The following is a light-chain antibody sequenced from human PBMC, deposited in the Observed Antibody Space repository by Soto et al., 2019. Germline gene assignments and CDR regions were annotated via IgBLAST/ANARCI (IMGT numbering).Light chain of an antibody. V-gene: IGKV1-5*03. CDR2: KAS. Sequence: DIQMTQSPSTLSTSVGDRVTITCRASQSIGSWLAWYQQKPGKAPKLLIYKASTLNSGVPSRFSGSGSGTQFTLTISSLQPDDFATYFCQQYNRYITFGQGTRLEI. CDR1: QSIGSW. CDR3: QQYNRYIT. J-gene: IGKJ5*01.